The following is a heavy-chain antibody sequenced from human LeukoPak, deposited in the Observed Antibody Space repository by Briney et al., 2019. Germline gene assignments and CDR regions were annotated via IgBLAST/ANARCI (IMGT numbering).Heavy chain of an antibody. V-gene: IGHV3-48*03. D-gene: IGHD5-12*01. J-gene: IGHJ5*02. CDR2: ITASSTTI. Sequence: GGSLRLSCAASGFSFSNYEMNWVRQAPGKGLEWISYITASSTTIYYADSVKGRFTISRDNAKNSLYLQMNGLRGEDTAVYYCAXGPGARGHFNWFDPRGQGTLVTVSS. CDR1: GFSFSNYE. CDR3: AXGPGARGHFNWFDP.